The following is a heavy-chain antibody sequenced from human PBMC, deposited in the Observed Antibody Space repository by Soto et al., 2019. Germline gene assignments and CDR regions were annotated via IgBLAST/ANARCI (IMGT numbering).Heavy chain of an antibody. D-gene: IGHD5-12*01. CDR3: ANKPRGFSYHFDY. CDR2: IYWDDDE. V-gene: IGHV2-5*02. CDR1: GFSLTTRGVG. J-gene: IGHJ4*02. Sequence: QITLKESGPTLVRPTQTLTLTCSFSGFSLTTRGVGVGWIRQPPGKALEWLALIYWDDDEGYSPSLKSRLTIPKETSKNQVVPKKTNIDPWDTAKYYCANKPRGFSYHFDYWGQGTLVTVSS.